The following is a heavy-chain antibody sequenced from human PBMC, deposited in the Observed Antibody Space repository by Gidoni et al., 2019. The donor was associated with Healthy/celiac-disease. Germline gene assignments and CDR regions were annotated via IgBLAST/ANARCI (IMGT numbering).Heavy chain of an antibody. D-gene: IGHD3-10*01. CDR2: IYYSGST. V-gene: IGHV4-59*08. Sequence: QVQLQESGPGLVKPSETLSLTGTVSGGSISSYYWSWIRQPPGKGLEWIGYIYYSGSTNYNPSLKSRVTISVDTSKNQFALKLSSVTAADTAVYYWARGRTQWFGESLYYFDYWGQGTLVTVSS. CDR1: GGSISSYY. J-gene: IGHJ4*02. CDR3: ARGRTQWFGESLYYFDY.